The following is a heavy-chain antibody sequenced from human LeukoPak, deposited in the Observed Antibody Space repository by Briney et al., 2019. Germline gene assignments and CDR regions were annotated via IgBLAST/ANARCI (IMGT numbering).Heavy chain of an antibody. D-gene: IGHD6-6*01. V-gene: IGHV3-74*01. Sequence: PGVSLRLSCAASGFTFSSYWMHWVRQAPGKGLVWVSRISTDGSSTNSADSVKGRLTISRDNAKNTLYLQMNSLRAEDTAVYCCVREYSSSSGRAFDMWGQGTMVTVSP. J-gene: IGHJ3*02. CDR3: VREYSSSSGRAFDM. CDR1: GFTFSSYW. CDR2: ISTDGSST.